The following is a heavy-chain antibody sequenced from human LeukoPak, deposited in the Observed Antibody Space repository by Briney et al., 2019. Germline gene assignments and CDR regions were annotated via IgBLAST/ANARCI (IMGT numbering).Heavy chain of an antibody. CDR3: AKDPERITMIVVIQDYFDY. V-gene: IGHV3-23*01. D-gene: IGHD3-22*01. Sequence: GGSLRLSCAASGFTFSSYAMSWVRQAPGKGLEWVSAISGSGGSTYYADSVKGRFTISRDNSKNTLYLQMNSLRAEDTAVYYCAKDPERITMIVVIQDYFDYWGQGTLVTVSS. CDR1: GFTFSSYA. CDR2: ISGSGGST. J-gene: IGHJ4*02.